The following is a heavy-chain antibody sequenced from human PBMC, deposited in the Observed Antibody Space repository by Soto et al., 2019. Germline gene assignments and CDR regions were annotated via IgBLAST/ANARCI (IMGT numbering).Heavy chain of an antibody. V-gene: IGHV1-69*13. CDR2: IIPIFGTA. CDR1: GGTFSSYA. J-gene: IGHJ4*02. Sequence: SVKVSCKASGGTFSSYAISWVRQAPGQGLEWMGGIIPIFGTANYAQKFQGRVTITADESTSTAYMELSSLRSEDTAVYYCARGYCGYSYGCPFDHWGQGTLVTVSS. CDR3: ARGYCGYSYGCPFDH. D-gene: IGHD5-18*01.